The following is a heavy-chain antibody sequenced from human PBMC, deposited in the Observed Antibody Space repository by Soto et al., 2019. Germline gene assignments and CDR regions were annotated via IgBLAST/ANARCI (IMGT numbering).Heavy chain of an antibody. V-gene: IGHV3-23*01. Sequence: GGSLRLSCAASGFTFSTYAMTWVRQAPGRGLEWVSTILHDETPFYTDSVKGRFTISRDNVRGTLYLQMNGLRVEDAALYFCGKGLFPTSGQRFFFESWGQGSLVTVSS. CDR3: GKGLFPTSGQRFFFES. D-gene: IGHD2-21*01. J-gene: IGHJ4*02. CDR1: GFTFSTYA. CDR2: ILHDETP.